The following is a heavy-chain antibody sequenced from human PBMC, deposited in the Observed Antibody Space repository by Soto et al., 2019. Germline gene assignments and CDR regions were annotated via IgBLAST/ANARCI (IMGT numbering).Heavy chain of an antibody. V-gene: IGHV3-30-3*01. Sequence: GGSLRLSCAASGFTFSSYAMHWVRQAPGKGLEWVAVISYDGSNKYYADSVKRRFTISRDNSKNTLYLQMNSLRAEDTAVYYCARARTSRDLYGMDVWGQGTTVTVSS. CDR1: GFTFSSYA. D-gene: IGHD2-2*01. CDR3: ARARTSRDLYGMDV. J-gene: IGHJ6*02. CDR2: ISYDGSNK.